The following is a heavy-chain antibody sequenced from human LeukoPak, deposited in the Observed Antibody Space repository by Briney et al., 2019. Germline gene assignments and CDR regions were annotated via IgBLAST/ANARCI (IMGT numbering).Heavy chain of an antibody. CDR2: IYYSGTT. V-gene: IGHV4-59*01. Sequence: MSSETLSLTCTVSGGSISSYYWSWIRQPPGKGLEWIGYIYYSGTTNYNPSLKNRVTISVDTSKNQFSLKLSSVTAADTAVYYCARGVYIAAAQYAYWGQGTLVTVSS. CDR3: ARGVYIAAAQYAY. D-gene: IGHD6-13*01. J-gene: IGHJ4*02. CDR1: GGSISSYY.